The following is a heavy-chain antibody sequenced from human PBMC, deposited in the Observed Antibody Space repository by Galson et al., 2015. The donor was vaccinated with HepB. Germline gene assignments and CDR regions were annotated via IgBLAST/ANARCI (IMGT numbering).Heavy chain of an antibody. J-gene: IGHJ1*01. CDR2: ISGSGGTT. CDR3: AKIPMTTVTTTEYFQH. Sequence: SLRLSCAASGFTFSSYAMSWVRQAPGKGLEWVSAISGSGGTTYYADSVKGRFTISRDNSKNTLYLLMNSLRAEDTAVYYCAKIPMTTVTTTEYFQHWGQGTLVTVSS. V-gene: IGHV3-23*01. D-gene: IGHD4-17*01. CDR1: GFTFSSYA.